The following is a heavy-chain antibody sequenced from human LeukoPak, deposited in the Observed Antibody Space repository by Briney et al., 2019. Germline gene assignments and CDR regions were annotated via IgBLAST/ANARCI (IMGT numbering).Heavy chain of an antibody. CDR3: ARQEYCSSTSCYTGDY. J-gene: IGHJ4*02. V-gene: IGHV4-34*01. CDR1: GGSFSGYY. Sequence: PSETLSLTCAVYGGSFSGYYWSWIRQPPGKGLERIGEINHSGSTNYNPSLKSRVTISVDTSKNQFSLKLSSVTAADTAVYYCARQEYCSSTSCYTGDYWGQGTLVTVSS. D-gene: IGHD2-2*02. CDR2: INHSGST.